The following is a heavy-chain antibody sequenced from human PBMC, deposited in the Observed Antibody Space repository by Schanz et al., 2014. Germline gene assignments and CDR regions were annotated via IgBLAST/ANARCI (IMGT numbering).Heavy chain of an antibody. V-gene: IGHV1-2*02. Sequence: QVQLVQSGAEVKKPGASVTVSCKASGYIFIGYFIHWVRQAPGQGLEWMGWINPGSGDTKYSPKFQGRVTMTRDTSITTAYMELNRLTYDDTAVYYCARDDGFSSGWGQGTLVTVSS. J-gene: IGHJ4*02. CDR2: INPGSGDT. CDR1: GYIFIGYF. D-gene: IGHD6-19*01. CDR3: ARDDGFSSG.